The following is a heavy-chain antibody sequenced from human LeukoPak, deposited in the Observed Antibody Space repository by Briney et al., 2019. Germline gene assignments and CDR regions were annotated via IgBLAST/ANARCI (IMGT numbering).Heavy chain of an antibody. V-gene: IGHV3-21*01. D-gene: IGHD3-3*01. J-gene: IGHJ4*02. CDR3: ARGRPNYDFWSGYYARAIDY. CDR1: GFTFSSYS. Sequence: GGSLRLSCAASGFTFSSYSMNWVRQAPGKGLEWVSSISSSSSYIYYADSVKGRFTISRDNAKNSLYLQMNSLRAEDTAVYYCARGRPNYDFWSGYYARAIDYWGQGTLVTVSS. CDR2: ISSSSSYI.